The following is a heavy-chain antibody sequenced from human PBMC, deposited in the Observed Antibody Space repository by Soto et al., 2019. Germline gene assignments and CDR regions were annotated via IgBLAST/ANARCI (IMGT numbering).Heavy chain of an antibody. D-gene: IGHD2-8*02. J-gene: IGHJ4*01. V-gene: IGHV3-7*01. Sequence: PGGSLRLSCAASGFTFSSYSMNWVRQAPGKGLEWLATIQMDASDKKYVDSVKGRFTMSRDNAKNSLYLQMDSLRAEDTAVYYCARDSRYCSGASVYHYLDYWGQGTMVTVSS. CDR2: IQMDASDK. CDR3: ARDSRYCSGASVYHYLDY. CDR1: GFTFSSYS.